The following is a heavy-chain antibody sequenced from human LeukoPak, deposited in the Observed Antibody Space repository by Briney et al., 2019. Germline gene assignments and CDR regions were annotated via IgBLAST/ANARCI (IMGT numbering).Heavy chain of an antibody. V-gene: IGHV4-39*01. J-gene: IGHJ3*02. CDR2: IYYSGST. CDR1: GFTFSDYY. D-gene: IGHD3-9*01. Sequence: PGGSLRLSCAASGFTFSDYYMNWIRQPPGKGLEWIGSIYYSGSTYYNPSLKSRVTMSVHTSKNQFSLKLTSVTAADTAVYYCARHRRHFDISTGYYAGPLDIWGQGTKVTVSS. CDR3: ARHRRHFDISTGYYAGPLDI.